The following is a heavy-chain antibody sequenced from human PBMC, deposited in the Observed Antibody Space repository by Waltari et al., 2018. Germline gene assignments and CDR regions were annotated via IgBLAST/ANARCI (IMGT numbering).Heavy chain of an antibody. CDR2: ISAYNGNT. Sequence: QVQLVQSGAEVKKPGASVKVSCKASGYTFTSYGIGWVRQATGQGLEWRGWISAYNGNTNYAQKLQGRVTMTTDTSTSTAYMELRSLRSDDTAVYYCARFREGGLGYRGDAFDIWGQGTMVTVSS. CDR3: ARFREGGLGYRGDAFDI. CDR1: GYTFTSYG. D-gene: IGHD1-1*01. J-gene: IGHJ3*02. V-gene: IGHV1-18*01.